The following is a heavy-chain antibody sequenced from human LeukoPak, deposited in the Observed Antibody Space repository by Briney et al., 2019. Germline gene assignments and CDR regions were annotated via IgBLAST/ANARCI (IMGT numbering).Heavy chain of an antibody. CDR3: ARDCDRSGYYCY. Sequence: ASVKVSCKASSYTFIRYGISWVRQAPGQGLEWMGWISAYNGNPNYAQKLQGRVTMTTDTSTSTAYMELRSLRSDDTAVYYCARDCDRSGYYCYWGQGTLVTVSS. D-gene: IGHD3-22*01. CDR2: ISAYNGNP. V-gene: IGHV1-18*01. CDR1: SYTFIRYG. J-gene: IGHJ4*02.